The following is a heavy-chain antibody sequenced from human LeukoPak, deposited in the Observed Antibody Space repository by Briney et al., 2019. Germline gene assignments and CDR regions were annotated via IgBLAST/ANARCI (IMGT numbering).Heavy chain of an antibody. CDR3: ARVPGGGMYYDFWSGYYRHYYFDY. CDR2: ISSSSSYI. CDR1: GFTFSSYS. J-gene: IGHJ4*02. V-gene: IGHV3-21*01. Sequence: GGSLRLSCAASGFTFSSYSMNWVRQAPGKGLEWVSSISSSSSYIYYADSVKGRFTISRDNAKNSLYLQMNSLRAEDTAVYYCARVPGGGMYYDFWSGYYRHYYFDYWGQGTLVTVSS. D-gene: IGHD3-3*01.